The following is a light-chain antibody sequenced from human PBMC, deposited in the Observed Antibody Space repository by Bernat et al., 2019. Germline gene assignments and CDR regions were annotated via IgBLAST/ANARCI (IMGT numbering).Light chain of an antibody. CDR3: QQLNSYPIT. J-gene: IGKJ5*01. CDR2: AAS. Sequence: DIQLTQSPSFLSASVGDRVTITCRASQGISSYLAWYQQKPGKAPKLLIYAASTLQSGVPSRFSGSGSGTEFTLTISSLLPEDFATYYCQQLNSYPITVGQGTPLEIK. CDR1: QGISSY. V-gene: IGKV1-9*01.